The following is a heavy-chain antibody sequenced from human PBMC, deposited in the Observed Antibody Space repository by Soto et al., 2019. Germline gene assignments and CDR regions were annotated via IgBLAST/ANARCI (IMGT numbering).Heavy chain of an antibody. V-gene: IGHV3-64*01. CDR2: ISSNGGST. CDR3: ARGCPTSMPINDY. J-gene: IGHJ4*02. Sequence: VQLVESGGGLVQPGGSLRLSCAASGFTFSSYAMHWVRQAPGKGLEYVSAISSNGGSTYYANSVKVRFTISRENSKNTLYLQMGSLRAEDMDVSYCARGCPTSMPINDYWGQGTLVTVSS. CDR1: GFTFSSYA. D-gene: IGHD2-2*01.